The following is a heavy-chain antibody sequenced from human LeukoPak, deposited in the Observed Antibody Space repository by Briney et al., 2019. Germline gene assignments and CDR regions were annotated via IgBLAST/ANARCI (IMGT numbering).Heavy chain of an antibody. CDR1: GGSIRGYF. CDR2: INHSGST. D-gene: IGHD3-10*01. J-gene: IGHJ5*02. CDR3: ARHRRGSIVRGLSLLNWFDP. Sequence: SETLSLTCAVYGGSIRGYFWTWIRQPPGEGLEWIGEINHSGSTNNNPSLKSRVTISIDTSKNQFSLKLSSVTAADTAVYYCARHRRGSIVRGLSLLNWFDPWGQGTLVTVSS. V-gene: IGHV4-34*01.